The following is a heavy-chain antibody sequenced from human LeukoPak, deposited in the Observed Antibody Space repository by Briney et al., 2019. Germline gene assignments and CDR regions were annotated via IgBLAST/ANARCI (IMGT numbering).Heavy chain of an antibody. Sequence: GASVKVSCKASGGTFSSYAISRVRQAPGQGLEWMGGIIPIFGRANYAQKFQGRVTITTDESTSTAYMELSSLRSEDTAVYYCARDREVGATNYFDSWGQGTLVTVSS. V-gene: IGHV1-69*05. CDR3: ARDREVGATNYFDS. J-gene: IGHJ4*02. CDR2: IIPIFGRA. CDR1: GGTFSSYA. D-gene: IGHD1-26*01.